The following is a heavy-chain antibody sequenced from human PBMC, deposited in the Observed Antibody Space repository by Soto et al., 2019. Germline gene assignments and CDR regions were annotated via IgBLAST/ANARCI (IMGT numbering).Heavy chain of an antibody. CDR3: ASDRRSGGSCWDSDYYGLEV. Sequence: PSETLSLTGAVSGGSTSGFFWSWIRQPPGKGLEWIGSIYYSATTKYYNPSLKSRVTMSVDPSKNQFSLKLSSVTAAATAVYYCASDRRSGGSCWDSDYYGLEVWGHGTTVPRSS. D-gene: IGHD2-15*01. J-gene: IGHJ6*02. V-gene: IGHV4-59*01. CDR1: GGSTSGFF. CDR2: IYYSATT.